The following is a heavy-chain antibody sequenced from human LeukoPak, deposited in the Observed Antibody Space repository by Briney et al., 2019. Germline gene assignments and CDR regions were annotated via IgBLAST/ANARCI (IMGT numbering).Heavy chain of an antibody. V-gene: IGHV3-11*04. D-gene: IGHD6-6*01. J-gene: IGHJ4*02. CDR3: ARSIQKYSSSSDFDY. CDR1: GFTFDDYG. CDR2: ISSSGSTI. Sequence: GGSLRLSCAASGFTFDDYGMSWIRQAPGKGLEWVSYISSSGSTIYYADSVKGRFTISRDNAKNSLYLQMNSLRAEDTAVYYCARSIQKYSSSSDFDYWGQGTLVTVSS.